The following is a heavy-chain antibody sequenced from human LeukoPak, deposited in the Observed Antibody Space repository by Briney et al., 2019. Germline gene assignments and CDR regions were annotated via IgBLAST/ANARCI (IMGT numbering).Heavy chain of an antibody. Sequence: GGSLRLSCAASGFTVSSNYMSWVRQAPGKGLEWVSVIYSGGSTYYADSVKGRFTISRDNSKGTLFLQMDSLRAEDTAVYFCAKGYSAALDYWGQGTLVTVSS. CDR1: GFTVSSNY. CDR3: AKGYSAALDY. CDR2: IYSGGST. J-gene: IGHJ4*02. D-gene: IGHD2-21*01. V-gene: IGHV3-66*01.